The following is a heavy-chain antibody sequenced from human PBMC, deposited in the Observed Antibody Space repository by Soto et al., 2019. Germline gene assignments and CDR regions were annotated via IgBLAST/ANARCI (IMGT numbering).Heavy chain of an antibody. J-gene: IGHJ3*02. D-gene: IGHD1-7*01. V-gene: IGHV1-69*04. Sequence: ASVKVSCKASGYTFTSYTISWVRQAPGQGLEWMGRIIPILGIANYAQKFQGRVTITADKSTSTAYMELSSLRSEDTAVYYCARDSGITGTTGAFDIWGQGTMVTVSS. CDR1: GYTFTSYT. CDR3: ARDSGITGTTGAFDI. CDR2: IIPILGIA.